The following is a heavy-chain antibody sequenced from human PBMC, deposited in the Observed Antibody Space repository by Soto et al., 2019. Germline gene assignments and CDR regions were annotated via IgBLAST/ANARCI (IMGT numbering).Heavy chain of an antibody. J-gene: IGHJ4*02. CDR3: ATVPTPDRCSGYEIDY. CDR1: GYTLTELS. CDR2: FDPEDGET. Sequence: QVQLVQSGAEVKKPGASVKVSCKVSGYTLTELSMHWVRQSPGKGFEWMGGFDPEDGETIYAQEFQGRVTMTEDTSTDTAYMELSSLRSEDTAVYYCATVPTPDRCSGYEIDYWGQGTLVTVSS. V-gene: IGHV1-24*01. D-gene: IGHD5-12*01.